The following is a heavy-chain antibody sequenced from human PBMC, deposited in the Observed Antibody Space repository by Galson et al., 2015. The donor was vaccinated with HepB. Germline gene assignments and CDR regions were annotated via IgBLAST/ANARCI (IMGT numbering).Heavy chain of an antibody. CDR2: TYYRSKWYN. D-gene: IGHD3-10*01. CDR3: AAYYGSGRDAFDI. V-gene: IGHV6-1*01. CDR1: GDSVSSNSAA. Sequence: CAISGDSVSSNSAAWNWIRQSPSRGLEWLGRTYYRSKWYNDYAVSVKSRITINPDTSKNQLSLQLNSVTPEDTAVYYCAAYYGSGRDAFDIWGQGTMVTVSS. J-gene: IGHJ3*02.